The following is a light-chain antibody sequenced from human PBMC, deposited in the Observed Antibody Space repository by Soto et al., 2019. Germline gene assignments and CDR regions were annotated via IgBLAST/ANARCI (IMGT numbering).Light chain of an antibody. Sequence: DIQMTQSPSSLSSSLGDRATITCRASQGIRNDLSWYQQKPGKAPKRLIYTASSLQSGIPSRFSGSGSGTEFTLTISSLQPEDFATYYCLQHDSYPPTFGGGTKVEIK. CDR2: TAS. CDR1: QGIRND. CDR3: LQHDSYPPT. V-gene: IGKV1-17*01. J-gene: IGKJ4*01.